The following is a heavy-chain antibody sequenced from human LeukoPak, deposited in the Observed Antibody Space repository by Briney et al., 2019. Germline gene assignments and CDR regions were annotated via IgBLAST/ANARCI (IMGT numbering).Heavy chain of an antibody. CDR1: GFTFSSYA. CDR3: ARYYGSGRGYYGLDV. Sequence: GRSLRLSCAASGFTFSSYAMHWVRQAPGKGLEWVAVISYDGSNKYYAHSVKGRFTISRDNSKNTLYLQMNSLRAEDTAVYYCARYYGSGRGYYGLDVWGQGNTVTVFS. D-gene: IGHD3-10*01. CDR2: ISYDGSNK. V-gene: IGHV3-30*01. J-gene: IGHJ6*02.